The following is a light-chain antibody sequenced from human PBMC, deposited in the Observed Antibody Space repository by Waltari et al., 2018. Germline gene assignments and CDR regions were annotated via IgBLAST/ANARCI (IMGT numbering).Light chain of an antibody. CDR2: VNS. V-gene: IGLV1-40*01. CDR1: SSTIGAGYD. J-gene: IGLJ2*01. CDR3: QSYDSSLSGSGV. Sequence: QSVLPQPPSVSGAPVQLVTIACTGRSSTIGAGYDVDCYQELPGTAPKLLIYVNSNRPSGVPDRFSGSKSGTSASLAITGLQAEDEADYYCQSYDSSLSGSGVFGGGTKLTVL.